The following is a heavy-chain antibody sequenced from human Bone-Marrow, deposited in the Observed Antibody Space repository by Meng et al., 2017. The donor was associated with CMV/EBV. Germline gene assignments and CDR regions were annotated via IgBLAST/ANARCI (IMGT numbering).Heavy chain of an antibody. CDR2: INSDGSST. V-gene: IGHV3-74*01. D-gene: IGHD6-6*01. CDR1: GFTFSSYA. Sequence: GESLKISCAASGFTFSSYAMSWVRQAPGKGLVWVSRINSDGSSTSYTDSVKGRFTISRDNAKNTLYLQMNSLRAEDTAVYYCARRKSSSSVGGMDVWGQGTTVTVSS. J-gene: IGHJ6*02. CDR3: ARRKSSSSVGGMDV.